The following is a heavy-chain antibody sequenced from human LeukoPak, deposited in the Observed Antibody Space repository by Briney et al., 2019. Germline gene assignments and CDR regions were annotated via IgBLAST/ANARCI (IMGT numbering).Heavy chain of an antibody. Sequence: PGGSLRLSCAASGFTFSSYWMSWVRQAPGKGLEWVANIKQDGSEKYYVDSVKGRFTISRDNSKNTLYLQMNSLRAEDTAVYYCARENSSGWPYYYYYGMDVWGQGTTVTISS. CDR3: ARENSSGWPYYYYYGMDV. V-gene: IGHV3-7*01. CDR1: GFTFSSYW. J-gene: IGHJ6*02. D-gene: IGHD6-19*01. CDR2: IKQDGSEK.